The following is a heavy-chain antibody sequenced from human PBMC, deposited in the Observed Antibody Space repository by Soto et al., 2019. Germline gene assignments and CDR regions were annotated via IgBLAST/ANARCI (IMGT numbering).Heavy chain of an antibody. J-gene: IGHJ4*02. CDR2: ISYTGSA. V-gene: IGHV4-59*01. CDR3: ATGGGWLQNSNLRGLYFDY. Sequence: PXATLSLTCSVSGGSIRGSYCSWIRQPPEKGLEWIASISYTGSATHNPSLKSRVSVSVDTTENQCSLKLTSVTAADTATYYCATGGGWLQNSNLRGLYFDYWGQGALVTVS. D-gene: IGHD6-19*01. CDR1: GGSIRGSY.